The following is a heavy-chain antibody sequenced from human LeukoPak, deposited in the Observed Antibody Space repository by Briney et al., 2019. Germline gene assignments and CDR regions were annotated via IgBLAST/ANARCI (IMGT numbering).Heavy chain of an antibody. D-gene: IGHD3-3*01. J-gene: IGHJ3*02. CDR3: ARDQRYYDFWSGPTGAFDI. CDR2: ISGSGGST. V-gene: IGHV3-23*01. CDR1: GFTFSSYA. Sequence: GGSLRLSCASSGFTFSSYAMSWVRQAPGKGLEWVSAISGSGGSTYYAGSVKGRFTISRDNSKNTLYLQMNSLRAEDTAVYYCARDQRYYDFWSGPTGAFDIWGQGTMVTVSS.